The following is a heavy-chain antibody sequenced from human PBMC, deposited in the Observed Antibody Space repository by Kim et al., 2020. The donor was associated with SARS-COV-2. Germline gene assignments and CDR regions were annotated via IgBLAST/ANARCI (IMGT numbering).Heavy chain of an antibody. Sequence: YYAASVKRRFTISRDHSDNSLYMQMISLRTDETALYYCAKDGSSSSGPFDYWGQGTLVTVSS. CDR3: AKDGSSSSGPFDY. V-gene: IGHV3-43*01. D-gene: IGHD6-6*01. J-gene: IGHJ4*02.